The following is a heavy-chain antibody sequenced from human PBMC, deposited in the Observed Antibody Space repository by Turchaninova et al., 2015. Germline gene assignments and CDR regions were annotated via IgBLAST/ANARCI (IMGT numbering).Heavy chain of an antibody. D-gene: IGHD1-26*01. CDR2: IWYDGSKK. CDR1: GFTFSNYG. CDR3: AREGGXYKPXX. Sequence: QVQLVESGGGVVQPGRSLRLSCAASGFTFSNYGMHWVRQATGKGMEWVAMIWYDGSKKYKAESVQGRFTLTRDKSKNVLYLQMNSLRAEDXXXDYCAREGGXYKPXXWGQGTLVTXSS. J-gene: IGHJ4*02. V-gene: IGHV3-33*01.